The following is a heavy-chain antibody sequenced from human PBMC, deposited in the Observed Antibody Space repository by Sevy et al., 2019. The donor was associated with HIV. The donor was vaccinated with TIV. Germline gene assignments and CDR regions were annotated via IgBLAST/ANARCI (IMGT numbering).Heavy chain of an antibody. Sequence: GGSLRLSCAASGFTFSSYSMNWVRQAPGKWLEWVSYISSSSSTIYYADSVKGRFTISRDNAKNSLYLQMNSLRDEDTAVYYCARDQLNYYDSSGPQADAFDIWGQGTMVTVSS. J-gene: IGHJ3*02. D-gene: IGHD3-22*01. CDR1: GFTFSSYS. V-gene: IGHV3-48*02. CDR3: ARDQLNYYDSSGPQADAFDI. CDR2: ISSSSSTI.